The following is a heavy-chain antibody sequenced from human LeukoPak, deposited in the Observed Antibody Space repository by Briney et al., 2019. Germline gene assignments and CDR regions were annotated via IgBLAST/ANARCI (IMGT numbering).Heavy chain of an antibody. CDR3: ARVPGSSGWNYYFDY. CDR2: ISSGGNTV. CDR1: GVTFSSYE. V-gene: IGHV3-48*03. Sequence: GGSLRLSCAASGVTFSSYEMNWVRQAPGKGLVWVSYISSGGNTVHYADSVKGRFTISGDNTKNSLYLQMNSLRAEDTAVYYCARVPGSSGWNYYFDYWGQGTLVTVSS. D-gene: IGHD6-19*01. J-gene: IGHJ4*02.